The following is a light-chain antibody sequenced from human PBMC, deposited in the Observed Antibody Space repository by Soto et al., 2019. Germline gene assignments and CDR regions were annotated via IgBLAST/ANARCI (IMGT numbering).Light chain of an antibody. V-gene: IGKV3-11*01. Sequence: EIVLTQSPATLSLSPGERATLSCRASQSVSSYLAWYQQKPGQAPRLLIYDASNRATAIQDRFSGSGSGTDFTLTISSLEPEDFAVDDCQQRSNWPPITFGQGTRLEIK. CDR2: DAS. CDR1: QSVSSY. CDR3: QQRSNWPPIT. J-gene: IGKJ5*01.